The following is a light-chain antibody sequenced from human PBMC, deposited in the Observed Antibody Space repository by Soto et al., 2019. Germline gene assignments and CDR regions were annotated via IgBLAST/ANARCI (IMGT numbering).Light chain of an antibody. J-gene: IGKJ1*01. V-gene: IGKV1-6*01. CDR1: HGIGND. Sequence: IPMTQSPSSLSASVGDRFTITCRASHGIGNDLGWYQQKPGKAPRLLIYAASNLQSGVPSRFNGSGSGTDFTLTISSLQPEDFATYFCLQDFNYPWTFGQGTKVDIK. CDR2: AAS. CDR3: LQDFNYPWT.